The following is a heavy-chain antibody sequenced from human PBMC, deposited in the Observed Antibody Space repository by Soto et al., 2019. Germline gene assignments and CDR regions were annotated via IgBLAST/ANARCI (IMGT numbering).Heavy chain of an antibody. D-gene: IGHD3-10*01. V-gene: IGHV3-9*01. CDR1: GFTFDDYA. Sequence: GGSLRLSCAASGFTFDDYAMHWARQAPGKGLEWVSGISWNSGSIGYADSVKGRFTISRDNAKNSLYLQMNSLRAEDTALYYCAKGGGSGSYYLTSIDAFDIWGQGTMVTVS. CDR3: AKGGGSGSYYLTSIDAFDI. J-gene: IGHJ3*02. CDR2: ISWNSGSI.